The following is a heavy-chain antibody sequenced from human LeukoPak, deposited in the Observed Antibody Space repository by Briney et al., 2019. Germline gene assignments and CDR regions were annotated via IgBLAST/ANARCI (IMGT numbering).Heavy chain of an antibody. CDR1: GGTFSSYA. CDR2: IIPIFGTA. J-gene: IGHJ4*02. V-gene: IGHV1-69*01. D-gene: IGHD3-22*01. CDR3: ATGRPDYHDSSGYAIDY. Sequence: SVKVSCRASGGTFSSYAISWVRQAPGQGLEWMGGIIPIFGTANYAQKFQGRVTITADESTSTAYMELSSLRSEDTAVYYCATGRPDYHDSSGYAIDYWGQGTLVTVSS.